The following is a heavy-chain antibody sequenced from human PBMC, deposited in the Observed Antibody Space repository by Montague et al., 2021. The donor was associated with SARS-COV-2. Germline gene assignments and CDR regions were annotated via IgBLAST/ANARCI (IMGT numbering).Heavy chain of an antibody. CDR2: IESKIVGGTI. CDR1: GFTVTDTY. D-gene: IGHD1-26*01. CDR3: TTYASGSPAY. Sequence: SLRLSCAASGFTVTDTYMTWVRQAPGKGLEWVGRIESKIVGGTIDYAAPVKDRITISRDDSRNTLYLQMDSLKTDDTAVYYCTTYASGSPAYWGQGTLVTVSS. J-gene: IGHJ4*02. V-gene: IGHV3-15*04.